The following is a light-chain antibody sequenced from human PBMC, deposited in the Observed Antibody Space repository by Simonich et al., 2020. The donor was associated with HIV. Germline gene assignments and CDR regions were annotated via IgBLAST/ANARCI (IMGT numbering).Light chain of an antibody. V-gene: IGLV2-11*01. Sequence: QSALTQPRSVSGSPGQSVTISCTGTHSDVGGYDYVSWYQQHPGKAPKLLIFDVSKWPSGVPDRFSGAKSGNTASLTISGLQAEDEADYYCCSYAGGITSRVFGGGTKLTVL. CDR3: CSYAGGITSRV. CDR2: DVS. J-gene: IGLJ3*02. CDR1: HSDVGGYDY.